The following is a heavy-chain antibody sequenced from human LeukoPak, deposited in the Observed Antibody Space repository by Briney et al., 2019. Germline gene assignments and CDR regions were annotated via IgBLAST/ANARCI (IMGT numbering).Heavy chain of an antibody. D-gene: IGHD3-10*01. V-gene: IGHV3-23*01. J-gene: IGHJ4*02. CDR3: AKDHFGPRITMVRGVPFDY. Sequence: PGGSLRLSCAASGFTFSSYAMSWVRQAPGKGLEWVSAISGSGGSTYYADSVKGRFTISRDNSKNTLYLQMNSLRAEDTAVYYCAKDHFGPRITMVRGVPFDYWGQGTLVTVSS. CDR2: ISGSGGST. CDR1: GFTFSSYA.